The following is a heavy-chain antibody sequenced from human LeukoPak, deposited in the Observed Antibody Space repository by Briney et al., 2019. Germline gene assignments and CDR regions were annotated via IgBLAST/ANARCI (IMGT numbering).Heavy chain of an antibody. CDR1: GDSIGSNY. V-gene: IGHV4-4*07. Sequence: SETLSLTCTVSGDSIGSNYWSWIRQPAGKGLEWIGRIYPSGSNYNPSLKSRVTISVDKSKNQFSRKLISATAADTAMYYCAKSSGSYRPWGQGTLVTVSS. J-gene: IGHJ5*02. D-gene: IGHD1-26*01. CDR2: IYPSGS. CDR3: AKSSGSYRP.